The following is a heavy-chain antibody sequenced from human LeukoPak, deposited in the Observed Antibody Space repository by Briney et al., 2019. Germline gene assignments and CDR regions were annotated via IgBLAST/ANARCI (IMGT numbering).Heavy chain of an antibody. Sequence: SETLPLTCTVSGASVSSSSYYWEWIRQPPGKGLEWVGSIFYRGSTSYNPSLKSRVTMSVDTSKNQFSLRLNSVTATDTAVYYCATRRSGSHPYYWGQGTLVTVSS. V-gene: IGHV4-39*01. CDR2: IFYRGST. CDR3: ATRRSGSHPYY. J-gene: IGHJ4*02. CDR1: GASVSSSSYY. D-gene: IGHD1-26*01.